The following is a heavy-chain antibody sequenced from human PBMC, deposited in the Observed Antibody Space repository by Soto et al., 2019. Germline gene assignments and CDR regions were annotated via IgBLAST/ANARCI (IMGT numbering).Heavy chain of an antibody. D-gene: IGHD2-15*01. CDR2: IYYSGKT. J-gene: IGHJ4*02. CDR1: GASITSTTYF. V-gene: IGHV4-61*05. Sequence: PSETLSLTCTLSGASITSTTYFWAWIRKPPGKGLECVGNIYYSGKTHYNPSLKSGVTVSVDRPKNQFHLQMSAVTAADTAVYYCAKNLPRTGSFDYWGQGSLVTVSS. CDR3: AKNLPRTGSFDY.